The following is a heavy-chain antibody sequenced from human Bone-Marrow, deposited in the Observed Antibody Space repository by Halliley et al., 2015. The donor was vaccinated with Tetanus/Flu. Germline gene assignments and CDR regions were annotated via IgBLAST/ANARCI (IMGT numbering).Heavy chain of an antibody. J-gene: IGHJ4*02. V-gene: IGHV4-38-2*01. D-gene: IGHD2-15*01. CDR1: GFSISRGYF. Sequence: LRLSCAVSGFSISRGYFCGWIRQPPGKGLERIASIYHNGDACSTPSLKSRVTISVDTSKNQFSLKVTSVTAADTALYYCARGPSDCSDGRCNNAFDYWGQGTLVIVSS. CDR2: IYHNGDA. CDR3: ARGPSDCSDGRCNNAFDY.